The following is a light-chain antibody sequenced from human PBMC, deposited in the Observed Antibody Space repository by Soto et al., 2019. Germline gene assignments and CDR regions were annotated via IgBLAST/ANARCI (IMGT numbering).Light chain of an antibody. J-gene: IGKJ1*01. V-gene: IGKV1-5*03. CDR3: QQYHDHPWT. Sequence: DIQMTQSPSTLSTSVGDRVTITCRASQSITSWLAWYQQKPGKAPKLLIYKASTLESGVPSRFSGSGSETEFTLTISSLQPDDFATYYCQQYHDHPWTFGQGTRV. CDR2: KAS. CDR1: QSITSW.